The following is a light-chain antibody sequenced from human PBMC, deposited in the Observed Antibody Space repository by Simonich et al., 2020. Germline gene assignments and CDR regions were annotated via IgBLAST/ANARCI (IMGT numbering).Light chain of an antibody. V-gene: IGKV1-9*01. J-gene: IGKJ2*01. CDR2: AAS. CDR3: QQLNSYPPYT. CDR1: QGLSIY. Sequence: IQLTQSPSFLSASVGDRVTITCRASQGLSIYLAWYQQQPGKAPKLLIDAASTVQRGVPSRFSGSGSGTEFTLTISSLQPEDVATYYCQQLNSYPPYTFGQGTKLEIK.